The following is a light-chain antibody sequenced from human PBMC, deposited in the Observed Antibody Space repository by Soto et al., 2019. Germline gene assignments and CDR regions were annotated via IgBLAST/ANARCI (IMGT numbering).Light chain of an antibody. CDR3: QQYNSYSWT. J-gene: IGKJ1*01. V-gene: IGKV1-5*01. CDR1: QNIRGW. CDR2: DAS. Sequence: DIRMTQSPSTLSTSVRDRVTITCRASQNIRGWLAWYQQKPGKAPKLLIYDASTLESGVPSRFSGSGSGTEFTLTISSLQPDDFATYYCQQYNSYSWTFGQGTTVAIK.